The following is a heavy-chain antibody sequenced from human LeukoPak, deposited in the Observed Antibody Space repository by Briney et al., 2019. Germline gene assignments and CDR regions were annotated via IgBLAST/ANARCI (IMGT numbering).Heavy chain of an antibody. CDR1: GGSFSGYY. CDR3: ASSYYDFCSGYPTPDP. CDR2: INHSGST. V-gene: IGHV4-34*01. D-gene: IGHD3-3*01. Sequence: SETLSLTCAVYGGSFSGYYWSWIRQPPGKGLEWIGEINHSGSTNYNPSLKSRVTISVDTSKNQFSLKLSSVTAADTAVYYCASSYYDFCSGYPTPDPWGQGTLVTVSS. J-gene: IGHJ5*02.